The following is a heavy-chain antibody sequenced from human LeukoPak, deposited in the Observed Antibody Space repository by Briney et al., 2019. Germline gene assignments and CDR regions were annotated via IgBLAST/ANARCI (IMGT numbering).Heavy chain of an antibody. CDR2: ISAYNGNT. V-gene: IGHV1-18*04. Sequence: GASVKVFCKASGYTFTSYGISWVRQAPGQGLEWMGWISAYNGNTNYAQKLQGRVTMTTDTSASTAYMELRSLRSDDTAVYYCARDSPHYYGSGCRVWGQGTLVTVSS. J-gene: IGHJ4*02. CDR1: GYTFTSYG. CDR3: ARDSPHYYGSGCRV. D-gene: IGHD3-10*01.